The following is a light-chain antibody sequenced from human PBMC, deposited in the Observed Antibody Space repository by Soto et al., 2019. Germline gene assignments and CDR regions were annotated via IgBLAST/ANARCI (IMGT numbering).Light chain of an antibody. V-gene: IGKV1-39*01. Sequence: DIQMTQSPSSLSASVGDRVTITCRASQSISSYLNWYQQKPGKAPKLLIYSASNLQSGVPSRFSGSGSGTDFTLTISSLHPEDFAFYYCQQTYSIPITFGQGTRLEIK. CDR1: QSISSY. CDR2: SAS. CDR3: QQTYSIPIT. J-gene: IGKJ5*01.